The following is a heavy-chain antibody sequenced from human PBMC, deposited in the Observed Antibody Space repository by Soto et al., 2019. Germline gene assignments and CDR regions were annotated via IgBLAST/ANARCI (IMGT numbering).Heavy chain of an antibody. D-gene: IGHD3-22*01. V-gene: IGHV3-13*01. CDR1: GFTFSSYD. J-gene: IGHJ4*02. Sequence: ESGGGLVQPGGSLRLSCAASGFTFSSYDMHWVRQATGKGLEWVSTIATAGDTYYPGSVKGRFTISRETAKNSLYLQMNSLRAEDTAVYYCARGISGYYFFDYWGQGTLVTVSS. CDR3: ARGISGYYFFDY. CDR2: IATAGDT.